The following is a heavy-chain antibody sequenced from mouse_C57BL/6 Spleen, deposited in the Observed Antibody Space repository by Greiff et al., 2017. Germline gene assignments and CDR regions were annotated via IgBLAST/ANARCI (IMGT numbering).Heavy chain of an antibody. CDR2: INPSNGGT. D-gene: IGHD4-1*01. CDR3: AREKGTGPFDY. Sequence: QVQLQQSGTELVKPGASVKLSCKASGYTFTSYWMHWVKQRPGQGLEWIGNINPSNGGTNYNEKFKSKATLTVDKSSSTAYMQLSSLTSEDSAVXYCAREKGTGPFDYWGQGTTLTVSS. V-gene: IGHV1-53*01. J-gene: IGHJ2*01. CDR1: GYTFTSYW.